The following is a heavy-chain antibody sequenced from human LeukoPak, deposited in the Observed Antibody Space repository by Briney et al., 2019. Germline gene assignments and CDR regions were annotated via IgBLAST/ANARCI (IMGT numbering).Heavy chain of an antibody. CDR2: ISWNGGYI. CDR3: AKVWSDSGLLFTGAGIDY. CDR1: GFTFDDYA. Sequence: GGSLRLSCAASGFTFDDYAMHWVRQAPGKGLEWVSGISWNGGYIDYADSVKGRFTISRDNAKNSLYLQMNSLRAEDTALYYCAKVWSDSGLLFTGAGIDYWGQGTLVTVSS. V-gene: IGHV3-9*01. D-gene: IGHD3-10*01. J-gene: IGHJ4*02.